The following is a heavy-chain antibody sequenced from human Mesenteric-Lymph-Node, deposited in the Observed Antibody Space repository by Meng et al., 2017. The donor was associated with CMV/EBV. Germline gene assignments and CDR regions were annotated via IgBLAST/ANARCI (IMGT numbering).Heavy chain of an antibody. CDR1: GGTFSSYA. D-gene: IGHD1-26*01. Sequence: ASGGTFSSYAISWVRQAPGQGLEWMGGIIPIFGTANYAQKFQGRVTITTDESTSTAYMELSSLRSEDTAVYYCARAGSGSYRPRLDYWGQGTLVTVSS. V-gene: IGHV1-69*05. CDR3: ARAGSGSYRPRLDY. J-gene: IGHJ4*02. CDR2: IIPIFGTA.